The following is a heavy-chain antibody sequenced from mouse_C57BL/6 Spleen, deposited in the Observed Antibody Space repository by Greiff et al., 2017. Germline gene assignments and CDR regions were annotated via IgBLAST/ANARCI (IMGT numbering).Heavy chain of an antibody. CDR2: INPNNGGT. D-gene: IGHD1-1*01. CDR3: ARDYGSRTWYFDV. J-gene: IGHJ1*03. V-gene: IGHV1-22*01. CDR1: GYTFTDYN. Sequence: VQLQQSGPELVKPGASVKMSCKASGYTFTDYNMHWVKQSHGKSLEWIGYINPNNGGTSYNQKFKGKATLTVNKSSSTAYMELRSLTSEDSAVYYCARDYGSRTWYFDVWGTGTTVTVSS.